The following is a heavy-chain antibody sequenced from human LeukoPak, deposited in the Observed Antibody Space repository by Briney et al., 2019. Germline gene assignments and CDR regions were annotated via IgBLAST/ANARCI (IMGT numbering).Heavy chain of an antibody. CDR2: IYYSGST. Sequence: PSETLSLTCTVSGGSISSSSYYWDWIRQPPGKGLEWIGSIYYSGSTYYNPSLKSRVTISVDTSKNQFSLKLSSVTAADTAVYYCARVLGYCSSTSCYLFDYWGQGTLVTVSS. D-gene: IGHD2-2*01. V-gene: IGHV4-39*07. CDR1: GGSISSSSYY. CDR3: ARVLGYCSSTSCYLFDY. J-gene: IGHJ4*02.